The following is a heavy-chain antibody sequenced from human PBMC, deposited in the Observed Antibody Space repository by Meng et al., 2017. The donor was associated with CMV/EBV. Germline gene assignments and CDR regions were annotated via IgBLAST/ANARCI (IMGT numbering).Heavy chain of an antibody. V-gene: IGHV4-59*01. CDR2: IYYSGST. D-gene: IGHD3-3*01. CDR3: ARGVYDFWSGYYPKYYFDY. Sequence: LRLSCTVSGGSISSYYWSWIRQPPGKGLEWIGYIYYSGSTNYNPSLKSRVTISVDTSKNQFSLKLSSVTAADTAVYYCARGVYDFWSGYYPKYYFDYWGQGTLVTVSS. J-gene: IGHJ4*02. CDR1: GGSISSYY.